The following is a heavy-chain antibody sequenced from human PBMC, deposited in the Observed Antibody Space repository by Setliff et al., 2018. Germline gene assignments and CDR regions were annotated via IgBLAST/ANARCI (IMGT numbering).Heavy chain of an antibody. CDR1: GGSISSYY. D-gene: IGHD2-15*01. V-gene: IGHV4-59*08. J-gene: IGHJ3*02. CDR2: IYYSGST. CDR3: ARLPGYCNGGNCYGYYTFDI. Sequence: SETLSLTCTVSGGSISSYYWSWIRQPPGKGLEWIGYIYYSGSTNYNPSLKSRVTISVDTSKNQFSLKLSSVTAADTAVYYCARLPGYCNGGNCYGYYTFDIWGQGTMVTVSS.